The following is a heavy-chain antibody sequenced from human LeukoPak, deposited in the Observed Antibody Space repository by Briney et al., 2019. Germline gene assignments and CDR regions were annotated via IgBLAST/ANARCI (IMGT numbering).Heavy chain of an antibody. D-gene: IGHD6-13*01. CDR2: INPNSGGT. CDR3: ASAIAAAGTSYYHGMDV. CDR1: GYTFTCYY. V-gene: IGHV1-2*02. Sequence: GASVTVSCKASGYTFTCYYMHWVRQAPGQGLEWMGWINPNSGGTNYAQKFQGRVTMTRDTSISTAYMELSRLRSDDTAVYYCASAIAAAGTSYYHGMDVWGQGTTVTVSS. J-gene: IGHJ6*02.